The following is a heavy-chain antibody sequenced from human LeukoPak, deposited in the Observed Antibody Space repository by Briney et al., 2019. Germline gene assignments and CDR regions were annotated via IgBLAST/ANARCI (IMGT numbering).Heavy chain of an antibody. CDR2: IYYSGST. V-gene: IGHV4-59*12. Sequence: KPSETLSLTCTVSGGSISSYYWSWIRQPPGKGLEWIGYIYYSGSTNYNPSLKSRVTMSVDTSKNQFSLKLSSVTAADTAVYYCARVPNYYDSSGPIWYFDYWGQGTLVIVSS. CDR1: GGSISSYY. CDR3: ARVPNYYDSSGPIWYFDY. D-gene: IGHD3-22*01. J-gene: IGHJ4*02.